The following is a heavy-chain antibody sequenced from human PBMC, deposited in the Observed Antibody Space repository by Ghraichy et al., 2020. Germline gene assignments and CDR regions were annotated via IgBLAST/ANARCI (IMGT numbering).Heavy chain of an antibody. J-gene: IGHJ4*02. CDR3: AREYSEYYFDY. Sequence: GGSLRLSCAASGFTFSSYGMHWVRQAPGKGLEWVAVIWYDGSNKYYADSVKGRFTISRDNSKNTLYLQMNSLRAEDTGVYYCAREYSEYYFDYWGQGTLVTVSS. D-gene: IGHD5-18*01. CDR1: GFTFSSYG. CDR2: IWYDGSNK. V-gene: IGHV3-33*01.